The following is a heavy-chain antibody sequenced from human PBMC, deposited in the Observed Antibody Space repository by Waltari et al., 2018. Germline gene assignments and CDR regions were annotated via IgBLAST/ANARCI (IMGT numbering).Heavy chain of an antibody. V-gene: IGHV3-23*04. CDR1: GFFFGGYA. D-gene: IGHD1-26*01. CDR2: ISVGGGVT. J-gene: IGHJ4*02. CDR3: ARMDSGTYTAHFEW. Sequence: EVQLVESGGDLVQPGGSLRLSCSASGFFFGGYAMSWVRQAPGQGLEWVAGISVGGGVTYYVDSVKGRFTVSRDNPNNKVYLQMNSLGVEDSAMYYCARMDSGTYTAHFEWWGQGTLVTVSS.